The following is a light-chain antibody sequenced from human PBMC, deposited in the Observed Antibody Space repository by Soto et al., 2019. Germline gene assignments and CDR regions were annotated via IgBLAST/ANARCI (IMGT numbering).Light chain of an antibody. V-gene: IGLV2-23*01. CDR3: CSYATSSTYV. J-gene: IGLJ1*01. CDR2: EDT. CDR1: SSDVGSYNL. Sequence: QSVLTQPASVSGSPGQSIAISCTGTSSDVGSYNLVSWYQQHPGKAPKLMIYEDTKRPSGVSDRFSGSKSGNTASLTISGLQAEDEADYYCCSYATSSTYVFGTGTKVNVL.